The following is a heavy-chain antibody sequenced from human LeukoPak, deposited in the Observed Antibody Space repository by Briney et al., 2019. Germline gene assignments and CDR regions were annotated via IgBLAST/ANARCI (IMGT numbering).Heavy chain of an antibody. CDR2: ISSSSSYI. J-gene: IGHJ3*02. V-gene: IGHV3-21*01. CDR1: GFTVSSNY. CDR3: ASGDAFDI. Sequence: GGSLRLSYAASGFTVSSNYMSWVRQAPGKGLEWVSSISSSSSYIYYADSVRGRFTISRDNAKNSLYLQINSLRAEDTAVYYCASGDAFDIWGQGTMVTVSS.